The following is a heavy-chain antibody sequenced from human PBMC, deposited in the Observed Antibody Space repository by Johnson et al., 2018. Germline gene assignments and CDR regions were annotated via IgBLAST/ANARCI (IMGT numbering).Heavy chain of an antibody. Sequence: VQLQESGGGLIQPGGSLRLSCAASRITFSDFWMSWVRQAPGKGLEWVASVNQGGRETYYVDSVRGRVTISRDNAKNSLFLQMNSLRVEDTAVYYCVRGHHAFEVWGQGTTVTVSS. CDR1: RITFSDFW. D-gene: IGHD1-14*01. V-gene: IGHV3-7*01. CDR2: VNQGGRET. J-gene: IGHJ6*02. CDR3: VRGHHAFEV.